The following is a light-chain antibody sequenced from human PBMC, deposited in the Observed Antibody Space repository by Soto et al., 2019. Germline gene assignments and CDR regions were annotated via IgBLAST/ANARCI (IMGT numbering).Light chain of an antibody. V-gene: IGKV3-20*01. CDR3: QQYGSSPQT. J-gene: IGKJ1*01. CDR1: QSVSNNY. Sequence: EMVLTQSPGTLSLSPGERATLSSRASQSVSNNYLAWYQQRPGQSPRLLIYHASSRATGIPDRFGGSGSGTAFTLTISRLEPEDFALYYCQQYGSSPQTFGQGTKVDIK. CDR2: HAS.